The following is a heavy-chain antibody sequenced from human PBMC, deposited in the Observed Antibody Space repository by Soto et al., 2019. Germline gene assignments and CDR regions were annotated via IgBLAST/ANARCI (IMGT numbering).Heavy chain of an antibody. CDR3: ARHPAIGQWADY. Sequence: TSETLSLTCTFSGGSISTITYYWGWIRQPPGKGLEWIGSIFYGGSTYYNPSLKSRVAMSVDTSRNQFLLKLSSVTAADTAVYYCARHPAIGQWADYWGQGTLVTVSS. J-gene: IGHJ4*02. D-gene: IGHD6-19*01. CDR1: GGSISTITYY. V-gene: IGHV4-39*01. CDR2: IFYGGST.